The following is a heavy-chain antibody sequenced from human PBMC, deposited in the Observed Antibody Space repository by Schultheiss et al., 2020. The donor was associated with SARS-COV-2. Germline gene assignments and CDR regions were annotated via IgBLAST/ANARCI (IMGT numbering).Heavy chain of an antibody. V-gene: IGHV4-34*01. CDR1: GGSFSGYY. CDR2: INHSGTT. CDR3: ARGVITMIPGRQGTYYFDY. D-gene: IGHD3-22*01. J-gene: IGHJ4*02. Sequence: SETLSLTCAVYGGSFSGYYWTWIRQSPGKGLEWIGEINHSGTTNYNPSLKSRVTISVDTSKNQFSLKLSSVTAADTAVYYCARGVITMIPGRQGTYYFDYWGQGTLVTVSS.